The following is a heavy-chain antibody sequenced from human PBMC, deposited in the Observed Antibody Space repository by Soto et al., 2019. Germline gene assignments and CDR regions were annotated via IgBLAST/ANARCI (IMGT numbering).Heavy chain of an antibody. CDR3: ARDRIFGVVINPPYYYGMDV. CDR1: GYTFTSYA. CDR2: INAGNGNT. Sequence: ASVKVSWKASGYTFTSYAMHWVRQAPGQRLEWMGWINAGNGNTKYSQKFQGRVTITRDTSASTAYMELSSPRSEDTAVYYCARDRIFGVVINPPYYYGMDVWGQGTTVTVSS. J-gene: IGHJ6*02. V-gene: IGHV1-3*01. D-gene: IGHD3-3*01.